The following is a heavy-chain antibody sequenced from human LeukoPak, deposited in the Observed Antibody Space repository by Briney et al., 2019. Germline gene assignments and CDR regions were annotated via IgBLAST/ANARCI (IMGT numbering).Heavy chain of an antibody. CDR2: INHSGST. CDR1: GGSFSGYY. D-gene: IGHD3-10*01. J-gene: IGHJ4*02. Sequence: KPSETLSLTCAVYGGSFSGYYWSWIRQPPGKGLEWIGEINHSGSTNYKPSLKSRVTISIDTSKNQFSLKLSSVTAADTAVYYCARDYEGQRITTIGQFDYWGQGTLVTVSS. CDR3: ARDYEGQRITTIGQFDY. V-gene: IGHV4-34*01.